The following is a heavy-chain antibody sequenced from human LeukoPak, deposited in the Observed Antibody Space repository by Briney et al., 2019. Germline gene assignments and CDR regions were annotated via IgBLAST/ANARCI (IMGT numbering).Heavy chain of an antibody. Sequence: SETLSLTCTVSGGSISSYYWSWIRQPPGKGLEWIGYIYYSGSTNYNPSLKSRVTISVDTSKNQFSLKLSSVTAADTAVYYCARDGGCSGGSCYLIYWYFDLWGRGTLVTVSS. CDR2: IYYSGST. V-gene: IGHV4-59*01. CDR3: ARDGGCSGGSCYLIYWYFDL. D-gene: IGHD2-15*01. J-gene: IGHJ2*01. CDR1: GGSISSYY.